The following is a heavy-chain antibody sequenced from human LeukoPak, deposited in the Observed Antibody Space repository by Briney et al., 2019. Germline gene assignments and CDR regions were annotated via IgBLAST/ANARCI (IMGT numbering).Heavy chain of an antibody. D-gene: IGHD6-19*01. V-gene: IGHV3-23*01. CDR1: GFTFSSCA. CDR2: ISDSGDST. Sequence: RGSLRLSCAASGFTFSSCAMSWVRQAPGKGLEWVSSISDSGDSTHYGDSAEGRFTISSENSKNPLFLQMNSLRAVDTAVYYCARIGSGFHFDYWGQGTLVTDSS. J-gene: IGHJ4*02. CDR3: ARIGSGFHFDY.